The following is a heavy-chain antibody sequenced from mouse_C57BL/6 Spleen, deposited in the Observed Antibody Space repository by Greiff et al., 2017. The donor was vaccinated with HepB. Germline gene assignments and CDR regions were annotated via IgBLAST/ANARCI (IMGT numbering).Heavy chain of an antibody. D-gene: IGHD2-4*01. J-gene: IGHJ2*01. CDR3: ARDGGLRGYFDY. V-gene: IGHV5-4*01. CDR1: GFTFSSYA. CDR2: ISDGGSYT. Sequence: EVQRVESGGGLVKPGGSLKLSCAASGFTFSSYAMSWVRQTPEKRLEWVATISDGGSYTYYPDNVKGRFTISRDNAKNNLYLQMSHLKSEDTAMYYCARDGGLRGYFDYWGQGTTLPVSS.